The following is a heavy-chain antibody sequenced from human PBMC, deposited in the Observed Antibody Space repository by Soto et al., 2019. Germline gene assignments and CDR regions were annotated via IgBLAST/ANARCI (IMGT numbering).Heavy chain of an antibody. CDR3: ARGYGYSGYDHIDY. Sequence: QVQLQQWGAGLLKPSETLSLTCAVYGGSFSGYYWSWIRQPPGTGLEWIGEINHSGSTNYNPSLKSRVTISVDTSTSQFSLKLSSVTAADTAVYYCARGYGYSGYDHIDYWGQGTLVTVSS. CDR2: INHSGST. CDR1: GGSFSGYY. J-gene: IGHJ4*02. V-gene: IGHV4-34*01. D-gene: IGHD5-12*01.